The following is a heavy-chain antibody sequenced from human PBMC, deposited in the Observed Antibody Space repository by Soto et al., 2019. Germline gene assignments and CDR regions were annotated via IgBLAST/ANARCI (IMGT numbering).Heavy chain of an antibody. CDR3: ARVFAWPRFIYYFDY. CDR2: ISSSSSYI. CDR1: GFTFSSYS. J-gene: IGHJ4*02. V-gene: IGHV3-21*01. D-gene: IGHD3-3*01. Sequence: PGGSLRLSCAASGFTFSSYSMNWVRQAPEKGLEWVSSISSSSSYIYYADSVKGRFTISRDNDKNSLYLQMNSLRAEDTAVYYCARVFAWPRFIYYFDYWGQGTLVTVSS.